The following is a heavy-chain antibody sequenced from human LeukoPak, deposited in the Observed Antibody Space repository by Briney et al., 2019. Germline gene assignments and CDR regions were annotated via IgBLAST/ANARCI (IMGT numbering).Heavy chain of an antibody. V-gene: IGHV3-30*04. CDR2: IGSDGSKK. D-gene: IGHD5/OR15-5a*01. CDR3: ARQMTSTRLFDS. J-gene: IGHJ4*02. Sequence: PGGSLRLSCVASGFMFSDHAFHWVRQSPDKGLEWVALIGSDGSKKYYADSVQGRFTVSRENSKNTLFLHMNTLRADDTAVYFCARQMTSTRLFDSWGQGTLVTVSS. CDR1: GFMFSDHA.